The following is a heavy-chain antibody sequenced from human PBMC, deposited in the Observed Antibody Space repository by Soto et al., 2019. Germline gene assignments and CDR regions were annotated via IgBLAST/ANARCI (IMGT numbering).Heavy chain of an antibody. Sequence: SETLSLTCTVSGGSISSGGYYWRWIRQHPGKGLEWIGYIYYSGSTYYNPSLKSRFTISLDTSKNQFSLKLSSVTAADTAVYYCAGHGSGSYYNLDYWGQGTLVTVS. J-gene: IGHJ4*02. CDR2: IYYSGST. D-gene: IGHD3-10*01. CDR3: AGHGSGSYYNLDY. V-gene: IGHV4-31*03. CDR1: GGSISSGGYY.